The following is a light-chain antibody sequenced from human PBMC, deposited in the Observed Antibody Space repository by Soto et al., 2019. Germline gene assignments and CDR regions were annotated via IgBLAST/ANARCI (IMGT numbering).Light chain of an antibody. Sequence: DIQMTQSPSSLSASVGDRVTITCQASQDISNNLSWYQQKPGKAPKLLIYDASNLETGVPSRFTGSGSGRAFTLTINSLQPDDIATYYCQQYDYLPITLGQETRLEI. CDR1: QDISNN. CDR3: QQYDYLPIT. J-gene: IGKJ5*01. V-gene: IGKV1-33*01. CDR2: DAS.